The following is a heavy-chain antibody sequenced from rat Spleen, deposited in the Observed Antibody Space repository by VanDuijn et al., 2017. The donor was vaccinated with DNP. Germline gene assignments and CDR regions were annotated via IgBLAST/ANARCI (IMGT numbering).Heavy chain of an antibody. J-gene: IGHJ3*01. CDR1: GYSITSNY. CDR2: ISYSGST. V-gene: IGHV3-1*01. Sequence: EVQFQESGPGLVKPSQSLSLTCSVTGYSITSNYWGWIRKFPGNKMEYIGHISYSGSTNYNPSLKSRFSITRDTSKNQFFLQLNSVTTEDTATYYCATNYGSYGWFAYWGQGTLVTVSS. CDR3: ATNYGSYGWFAY. D-gene: IGHD1-3*01.